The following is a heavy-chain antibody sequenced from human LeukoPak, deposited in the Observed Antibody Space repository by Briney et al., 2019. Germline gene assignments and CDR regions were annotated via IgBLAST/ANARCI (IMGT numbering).Heavy chain of an antibody. CDR2: ISGSGGST. CDR3: AKAYCTNGVCPPGYFDY. J-gene: IGHJ4*02. V-gene: IGHV3-23*01. D-gene: IGHD2-8*01. CDR1: GYSISSGYY. Sequence: PSETLSLTCAVSGYSISSGYYWGWIRQPPGKGLEWVSAISGSGGSTYYADSVKGRFTISRDNSKNTLYLQMNSLRAEDTAVYYCAKAYCTNGVCPPGYFDYWGQGTLVTVSS.